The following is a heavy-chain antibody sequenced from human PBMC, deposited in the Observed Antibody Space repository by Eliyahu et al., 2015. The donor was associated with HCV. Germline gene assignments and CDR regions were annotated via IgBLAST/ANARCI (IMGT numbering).Heavy chain of an antibody. CDR3: ARDGFMVREYYGMDV. CDR2: IYYSGST. D-gene: IGHD3-10*01. V-gene: IGHV4-31*03. Sequence: QVQLQESGPGLVKPSQTLSLXCXVXGGXXSXXGYYWSWIRQHPGKXLEWIGYIYYSGSTYYNPSLKSRVTISVDTSKNQFSLKLSSVTAADTAVYYCARDGFMVREYYGMDVWGQGTTVTVSS. CDR1: GGXXSXXGYY. J-gene: IGHJ6*02.